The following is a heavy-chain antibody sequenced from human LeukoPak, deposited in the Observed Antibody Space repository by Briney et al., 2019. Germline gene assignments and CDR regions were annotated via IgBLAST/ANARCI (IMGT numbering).Heavy chain of an antibody. D-gene: IGHD6-13*01. V-gene: IGHV4-38-2*01. J-gene: IGHJ5*02. CDR1: GYSISSGYY. Sequence: PSETLSLTCAVSGYSISSGYYWGWIRQPPGKGLEWIGSIYHSGSTYYNPSLKSRVTISVDTSKNQFSLKLSSVTAADTAVYYCARYFGSSSWSIPRNWFDPWGQGTLVTVSS. CDR2: IYHSGST. CDR3: ARYFGSSSWSIPRNWFDP.